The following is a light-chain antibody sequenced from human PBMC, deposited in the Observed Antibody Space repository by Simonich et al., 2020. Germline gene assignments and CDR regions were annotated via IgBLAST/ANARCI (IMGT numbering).Light chain of an antibody. V-gene: IGKV3-15*01. CDR2: GAS. CDR3: QQYNNWHT. J-gene: IGKJ1*01. Sequence: EIVMTQSPATLSVSPGERATLSCRASQSVSSNLAWYQQKPGQAPRLLIYGASTRATGIPARFSSSGSGTEFTLTISSMQSEDFAVYYCQQYNNWHTFGQGTKVEIK. CDR1: QSVSSN.